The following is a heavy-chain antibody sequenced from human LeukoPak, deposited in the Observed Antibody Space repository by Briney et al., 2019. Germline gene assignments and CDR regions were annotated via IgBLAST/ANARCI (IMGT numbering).Heavy chain of an antibody. V-gene: IGHV4-39*01. CDR2: IYYSGST. D-gene: IGHD2-21*01. CDR1: GGSISSSSYY. Sequence: PSETLSLTCTVPGGSISSSSYYWGWIRQPPGKGLEWLGSIYYSGSTYYNPSLKSRVTISVDTSKNQFSLKLSSVTAADTAVYYCASSPPVVIATPFDYWGQGTLVTVSS. CDR3: ASSPPVVIATPFDY. J-gene: IGHJ4*02.